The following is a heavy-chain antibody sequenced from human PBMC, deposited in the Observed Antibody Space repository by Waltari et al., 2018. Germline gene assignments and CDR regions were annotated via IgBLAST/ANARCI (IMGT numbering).Heavy chain of an antibody. CDR1: GFTFSSYS. V-gene: IGHV3-21*01. Sequence: EVQLVESGGGLVKPGGSLRLSCAASGFTFSSYSMNWVRQAPGKGLEWVSSISSSSSYIYYADSVKGRFTISRDNAKNSLYLQMNSPRAEDTAVYYCARDSDGDYVLDYWGQGTLVTVSS. CDR2: ISSSSSYI. D-gene: IGHD4-17*01. CDR3: ARDSDGDYVLDY. J-gene: IGHJ4*02.